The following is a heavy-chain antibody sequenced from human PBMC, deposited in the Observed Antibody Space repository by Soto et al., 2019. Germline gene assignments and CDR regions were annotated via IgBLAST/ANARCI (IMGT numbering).Heavy chain of an antibody. Sequence: QVQLVQSGAEIEKPGSSVKVSCKASGGTFSSYAISWARQAPVQGLEWMGGIIPFFRTSNYAQKFQGRVRIIADKTTTRVHMELSSLGSEAMTVYYCTRESVIAVVGSTHIYNGWDVWGTGTTVTGSS. V-gene: IGHV1-69*06. J-gene: IGHJ6*04. D-gene: IGHD6-19*01. CDR1: GGTFSSYA. CDR3: TRESVIAVVGSTHIYNGWDV. CDR2: IIPFFRTS.